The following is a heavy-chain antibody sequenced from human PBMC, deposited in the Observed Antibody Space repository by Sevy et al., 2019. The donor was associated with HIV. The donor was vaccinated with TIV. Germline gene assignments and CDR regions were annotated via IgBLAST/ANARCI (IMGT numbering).Heavy chain of an antibody. CDR2: ITHSENT. D-gene: IGHD3-16*02. V-gene: IGHV4-34*01. J-gene: IGHJ4*02. CDR1: GGSFSGYY. CDR3: ARGRYDKYVWGSYRPTYFDY. Sequence: SETLSLTCAVYGGSFSGYYWTFFRQPPGKGLEWIGEITHSENTNSNPSLKSRVTISVDTSKNKFSLKLTSVTAADTAVYFCARGRYDKYVWGSYRPTYFDYWGQGSLVTVS.